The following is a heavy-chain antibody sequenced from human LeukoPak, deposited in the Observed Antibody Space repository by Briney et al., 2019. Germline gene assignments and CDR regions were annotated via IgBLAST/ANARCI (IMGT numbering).Heavy chain of an antibody. CDR1: GGSFSGYY. D-gene: IGHD2/OR15-2a*01. CDR2: IYYSGTT. CDR3: ARNDYFGINNGMDV. Sequence: SETLSLTCAVYGGSFSGYYWTWIRQPPGKGLEWIGYIYYSGTTNYNPSLKSRVAMSVDTSKNQFSLRLSSVTAADTAVYYCARNDYFGINNGMDVWGQGTTVTVS. V-gene: IGHV4-59*12. J-gene: IGHJ6*02.